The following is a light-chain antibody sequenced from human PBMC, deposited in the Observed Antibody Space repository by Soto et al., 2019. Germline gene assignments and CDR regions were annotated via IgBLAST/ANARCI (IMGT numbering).Light chain of an antibody. V-gene: IGKV3-15*01. J-gene: IGKJ5*01. CDR2: AAS. CDR1: QSVSVN. CDR3: QQYNSWPPIT. Sequence: EIVLTQSPGTLSLSPGERASLSCRASQSVSVNSLAWYQQKGGQAPRLLIYAASTRATGVPDRFSGTGSGTDFTLTISSLQSEDFVVYYCQQYNSWPPITFGQGTRLEIK.